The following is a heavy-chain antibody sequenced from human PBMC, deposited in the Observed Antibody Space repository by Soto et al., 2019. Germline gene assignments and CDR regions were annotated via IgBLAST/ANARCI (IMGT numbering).Heavy chain of an antibody. D-gene: IGHD5-12*01. CDR2: INHSGST. CDR1: GVSFSGYY. CDR3: ARRNGLVATIGSFDY. Sequence: SETLSLTCAVYGVSFSGYYWSWIRQPPGKGLEWIGEINHSGSTNYNPSLKSRVTISVDTSKNQFSLKLSSVTAADTAVYYCARRNGLVATIGSFDYWGQGTLVTVSS. V-gene: IGHV4-34*01. J-gene: IGHJ4*02.